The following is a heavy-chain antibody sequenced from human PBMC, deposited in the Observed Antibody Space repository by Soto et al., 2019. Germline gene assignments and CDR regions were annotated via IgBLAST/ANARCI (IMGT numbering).Heavy chain of an antibody. CDR1: GFTVSSNY. CDR3: ARDYRAPPRFDY. CDR2: IYSGGST. J-gene: IGHJ4*02. Sequence: EVQLVESGGGLIQPGGSLRLSCAASGFTVSSNYMSWVRQAPGKGLEWVSVIYSGGSTYYTDSVKGRFTISRDNSKNTLYLQMNSLRAEDTAVYYCARDYRAPPRFDYWGQGTLVTVSS. V-gene: IGHV3-53*01.